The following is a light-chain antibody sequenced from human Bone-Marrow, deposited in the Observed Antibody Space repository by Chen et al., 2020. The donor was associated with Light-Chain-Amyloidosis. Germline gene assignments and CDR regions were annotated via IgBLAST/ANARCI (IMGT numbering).Light chain of an antibody. Sequence: SYELTQPPSVSVSPGQTARITCSGADLPTKYAYWYQQKPGQAPVLVIPRDTGRPSGISERFTGSSSGTTATLTISGVKADDEADYHCQSADSSGTYEVRFGGGTKMTVL. CDR3: QSADSSGTYEVR. V-gene: IGLV3-25*03. J-gene: IGLJ2*01. CDR1: DLPTKY. CDR2: RDT.